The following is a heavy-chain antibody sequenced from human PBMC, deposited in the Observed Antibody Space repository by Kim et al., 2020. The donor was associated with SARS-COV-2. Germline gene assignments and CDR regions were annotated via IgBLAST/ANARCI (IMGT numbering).Heavy chain of an antibody. D-gene: IGHD1-1*01. Sequence: YNPSLKSLVTISVDTSKNQVSLKLSSVTAADTAVYYCARLRYGDNYYFDYWGQGTLVTVSS. CDR3: ARLRYGDNYYFDY. J-gene: IGHJ4*02. V-gene: IGHV4-39*01.